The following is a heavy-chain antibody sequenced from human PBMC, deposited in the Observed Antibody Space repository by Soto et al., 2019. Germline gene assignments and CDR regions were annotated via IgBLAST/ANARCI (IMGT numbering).Heavy chain of an antibody. CDR2: ISQSGNT. Sequence: PSETLSLTCSLYRGSLSGFYWSWIRQPPGKRLEWIGEISQSGNTNYNPSLKSRVSISVDTSKNQFSLNLASVTAADTAVYYCARAPKVSGSSQTRPDFWGQGALVTASS. V-gene: IGHV4-34*01. CDR1: RGSLSGFY. J-gene: IGHJ4*02. D-gene: IGHD6-6*01. CDR3: ARAPKVSGSSQTRPDF.